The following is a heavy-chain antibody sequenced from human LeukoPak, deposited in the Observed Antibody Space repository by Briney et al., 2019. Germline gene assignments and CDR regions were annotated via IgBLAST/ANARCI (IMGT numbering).Heavy chain of an antibody. CDR3: AKDTGYSSGWYDY. V-gene: IGHV3-9*01. CDR1: GFTFDDYA. D-gene: IGHD6-19*01. Sequence: GRSLRLSCAASGFTFDDYAMHWVRQAPGKGLEWVSGISWNSGSIGYADSVKGRFTISRDNAKNSLYLQMNSLRAEDTALYYRAKDTGYSSGWYDYWGQGTLVTVSS. CDR2: ISWNSGSI. J-gene: IGHJ4*02.